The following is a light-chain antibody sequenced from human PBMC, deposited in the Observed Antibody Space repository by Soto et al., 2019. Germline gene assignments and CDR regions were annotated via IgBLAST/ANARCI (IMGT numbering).Light chain of an antibody. CDR2: GAS. Sequence: EIVLTQSPGTLSLSPGERATLSCRASQSVSSSYLAWYQQKPGQAPRLLIYGASSRATGIPDRFSGSGSGTHFTLPISRLEPEDFAVYYCQQYGSSPQTFGQGTRLEIK. CDR3: QQYGSSPQT. CDR1: QSVSSSY. J-gene: IGKJ5*01. V-gene: IGKV3-20*01.